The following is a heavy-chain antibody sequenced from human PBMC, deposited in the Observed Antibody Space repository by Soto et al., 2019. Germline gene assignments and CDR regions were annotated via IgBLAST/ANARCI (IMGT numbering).Heavy chain of an antibody. V-gene: IGHV1-69*01. Sequence: QVQLVQSGAEVKKPGSSVKVSCKASGGTFSSYAISWVRQAPGQGLEWMGGIIPSFGTANYAQKFQGRVTITADESTSTAYMELSRLRSEDTAVYYCARPHNVVVPAAIHYYGMDVWGQGTTVTVSS. J-gene: IGHJ6*02. CDR1: GGTFSSYA. CDR2: IIPSFGTA. D-gene: IGHD2-2*02. CDR3: ARPHNVVVPAAIHYYGMDV.